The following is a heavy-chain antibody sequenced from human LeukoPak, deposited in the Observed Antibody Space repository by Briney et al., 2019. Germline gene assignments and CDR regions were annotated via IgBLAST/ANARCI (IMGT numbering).Heavy chain of an antibody. CDR2: INHSGST. CDR1: GGSFSGYY. Sequence: SETLSLTCAVYGGSFSGYYWSWIRQPPGKGLEWIGEINHSGSTNYNPSLKSRVTISVDTSKNQFSLKLSSVTAADTAVYYCARVRGLDFWSGYYAHWGQGTLATVSS. V-gene: IGHV4-34*01. D-gene: IGHD3-3*01. J-gene: IGHJ4*02. CDR3: ARVRGLDFWSGYYAH.